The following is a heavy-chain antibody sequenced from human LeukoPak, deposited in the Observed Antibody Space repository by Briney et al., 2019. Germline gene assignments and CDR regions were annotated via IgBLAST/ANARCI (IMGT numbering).Heavy chain of an antibody. CDR1: KFSFSSYW. CDR3: ARVLTGSWDWFDP. V-gene: IGHV3-74*01. J-gene: IGHJ5*02. D-gene: IGHD2-8*02. Sequence: PGGSLRLSCAASKFSFSSYWMHWVRQAPGKGLVWVSRINSDGSRTNYTGSVKGRFTISRDNAKNTLYLQMGSLRAEDTAVYYCARVLTGSWDWFDPWGQGTLVTVSS. CDR2: INSDGSRT.